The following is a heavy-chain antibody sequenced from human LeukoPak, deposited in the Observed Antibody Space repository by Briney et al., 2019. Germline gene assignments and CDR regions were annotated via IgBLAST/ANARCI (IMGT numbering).Heavy chain of an antibody. CDR1: GFTFDDYG. V-gene: IGHV3-20*04. CDR3: ATELKRIAAVQPPECEY. D-gene: IGHD6-13*01. Sequence: GGSLRLSCAASGFTFDDYGMSWVRQAPGKGLEWVSGINWKGGSTGYADSVEGRFTISRDNAKNSLYLQMNSLRVEDTALYYCATELKRIAAVQPPECEYRGQGTLVTVSS. J-gene: IGHJ4*02. CDR2: INWKGGST.